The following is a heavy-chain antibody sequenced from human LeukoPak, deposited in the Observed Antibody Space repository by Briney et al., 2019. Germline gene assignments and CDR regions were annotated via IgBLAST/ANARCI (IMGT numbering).Heavy chain of an antibody. D-gene: IGHD5-12*01. J-gene: IGHJ4*02. V-gene: IGHV4-34*01. CDR1: GGSFSGYY. CDR3: ARDRLGGYSYVY. Sequence: SETLSLTCAVYGGSFSGYYWSWIRQPPGKGVEWIGEINHSGSTNYNPSLKSRVTISKDTSKNQFSLKLSSVTAADTAVYYCARDRLGGYSYVYWGQGSLVTVSS. CDR2: INHSGST.